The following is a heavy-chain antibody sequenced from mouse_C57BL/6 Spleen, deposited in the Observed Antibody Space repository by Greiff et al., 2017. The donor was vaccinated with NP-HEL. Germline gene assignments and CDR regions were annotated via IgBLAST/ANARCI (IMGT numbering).Heavy chain of an antibody. D-gene: IGHD1-1*01. CDR3: AREGFTAVVAPCYFDY. CDR2: IHPNSGST. J-gene: IGHJ2*01. CDR1: GYTFTSYW. V-gene: IGHV1-64*01. Sequence: QVQLQQPGAELVKPGASVKLSCKASGYTFTSYWMHWVKQRPGQGLEWIGMIHPNSGSTNYNEKFKSKATLTVDKSSSTAYMQLSSLTSEGSAIYYCAREGFTAVVAPCYFDYWGQGTTLTVSS.